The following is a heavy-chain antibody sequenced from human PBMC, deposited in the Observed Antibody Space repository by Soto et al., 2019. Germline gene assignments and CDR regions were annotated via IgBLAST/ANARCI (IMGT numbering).Heavy chain of an antibody. CDR3: AREYAGVAFDI. CDR2: IYYSGST. Sequence: QVQLQESGPGLVKPSETLSLTCTVSGGSISSYYWSWIRQPPGKGLEWIGYIYYSGSTNYNPSLKSRVTISVDTSKNQFSLKLSSVTAADTAVYYCAREYAGVAFDIWGQGTMVTVSS. V-gene: IGHV4-59*01. CDR1: GGSISSYY. D-gene: IGHD2-2*01. J-gene: IGHJ3*02.